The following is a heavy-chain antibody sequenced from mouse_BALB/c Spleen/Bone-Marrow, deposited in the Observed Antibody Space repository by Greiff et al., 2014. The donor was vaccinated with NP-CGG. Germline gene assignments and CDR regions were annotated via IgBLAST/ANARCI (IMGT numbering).Heavy chain of an antibody. D-gene: IGHD2-14*01. CDR2: IWSGGST. Sequence: QVQLKESGPGLVQPSQSLSITCTVSGFSLTSHGVHWIRQPPGKGLEWLGVIWSGGSTDYNAAFISRLSIRKDNSKSQVFFKMNSLQADDTAIYYCASAYYRYAMDHWGQGTSVTVSS. J-gene: IGHJ4*01. V-gene: IGHV2-4*02. CDR1: GFSLTSHG. CDR3: ASAYYRYAMDH.